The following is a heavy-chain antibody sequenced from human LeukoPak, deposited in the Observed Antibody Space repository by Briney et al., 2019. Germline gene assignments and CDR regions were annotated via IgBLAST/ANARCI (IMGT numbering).Heavy chain of an antibody. D-gene: IGHD2-15*01. CDR2: VFYDGSNK. Sequence: GMSLRLSCAASGFMFRNYGMHWVRQAPGKGLEWVAIVFYDGSNKYYADSVKGRFTISRDNSTNTLFLQMNSLRAEDTAVYYCASGRGSVGSHTSYFDYWGQGTLVTVSS. CDR3: ASGRGSVGSHTSYFDY. CDR1: GFMFRNYG. V-gene: IGHV3-33*02. J-gene: IGHJ4*02.